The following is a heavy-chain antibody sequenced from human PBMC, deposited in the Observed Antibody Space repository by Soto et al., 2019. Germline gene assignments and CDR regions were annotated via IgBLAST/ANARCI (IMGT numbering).Heavy chain of an antibody. CDR1: GGSFSGYS. CDR3: ARDGPRFLEWFMPGEDYGMDV. Sequence: QVQLQQWGAGLLKPSETLSLTCAVYGGSFSGYSWSWIRKPPGKGLECMAEINHSGSTNYSPSLIGRVTISVDTSREEFSLKLSSVTAADTAVYYCARDGPRFLEWFMPGEDYGMDVWGEGTTVTVSS. J-gene: IGHJ6*04. D-gene: IGHD3-3*01. V-gene: IGHV4-34*01. CDR2: INHSGST.